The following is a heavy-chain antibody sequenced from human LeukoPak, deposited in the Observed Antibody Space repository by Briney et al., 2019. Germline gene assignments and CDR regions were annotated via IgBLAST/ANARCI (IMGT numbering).Heavy chain of an antibody. V-gene: IGHV4-34*01. CDR3: ARGRYNWKY. D-gene: IGHD1-1*01. CDR2: INHSGST. J-gene: IGHJ4*02. CDR1: GFIFSSYA. Sequence: GSLRLSCAASGFIFSSYAMSWVRQAPGKGLEWIGEINHSGSTNYNPSLKSRVTISVDTSKNQFSLKLSSVTAADTAVYYCARGRYNWKYWGQGTLVTVSS.